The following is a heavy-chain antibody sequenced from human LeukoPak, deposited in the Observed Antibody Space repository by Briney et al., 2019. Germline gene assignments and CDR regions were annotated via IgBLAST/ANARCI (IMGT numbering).Heavy chain of an antibody. V-gene: IGHV3-21*01. CDR3: ARSWLAVAGPEY. Sequence: GGSLRLSCAASGFTFSSYTMNWVRQAPGKGLEWVSSISSSSRSIFYADSVRGRFTTSRDNAKNSLYLQMNSLRAEDTAVYYCARSWLAVAGPEYWGQGTLVTVSS. D-gene: IGHD6-19*01. CDR1: GFTFSSYT. CDR2: ISSSSRSI. J-gene: IGHJ4*02.